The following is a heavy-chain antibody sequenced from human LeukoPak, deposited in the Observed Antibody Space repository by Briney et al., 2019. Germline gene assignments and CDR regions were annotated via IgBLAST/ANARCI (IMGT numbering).Heavy chain of an antibody. J-gene: IGHJ6*02. CDR3: ARDGYYYDSSGFYYYGMDV. V-gene: IGHV3-21*01. D-gene: IGHD3-22*01. CDR2: ISSSSSYI. Sequence: GGSLRLSCAASGFTFSSYSMNWVRQAPGKGLEWVSSISSSSSYIYYADSVKGRFTISRGNAKNSLYLQMNSLRAEDTAVYYCARDGYYYDSSGFYYYGMDVWGQGTTVTVSS. CDR1: GFTFSSYS.